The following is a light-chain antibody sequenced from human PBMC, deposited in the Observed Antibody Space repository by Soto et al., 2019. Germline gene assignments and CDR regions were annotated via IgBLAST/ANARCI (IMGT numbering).Light chain of an antibody. J-gene: IGKJ1*01. CDR3: QQYGSAPWT. CDR2: GAS. CDR1: QTIRSNY. Sequence: ETVLTQSPGTLSLSPGERATLSCRASQTIRSNYLAWYRQTPGQAPRLLIYGASHRSTGIADRFSGNGSVTDFTLIISRLEPEDFALYYCQQYGSAPWTFGQGTKVEIK. V-gene: IGKV3-20*01.